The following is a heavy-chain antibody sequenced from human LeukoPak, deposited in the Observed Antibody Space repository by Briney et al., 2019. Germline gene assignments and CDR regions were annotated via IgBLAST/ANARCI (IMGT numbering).Heavy chain of an antibody. CDR3: ARGGDYGDLRYFDY. Sequence: SETLSLTCTVSGGSINNYYWSWIRQPPGKGLEWIGYIYYRGSTNYNPSLKSRVTFSVDTSKNQFSLKLNSVTTADTAVYYCARGGDYGDLRYFDYWGQGTLVTVSS. CDR1: GGSINNYY. D-gene: IGHD4-17*01. J-gene: IGHJ4*02. V-gene: IGHV4-59*01. CDR2: IYYRGST.